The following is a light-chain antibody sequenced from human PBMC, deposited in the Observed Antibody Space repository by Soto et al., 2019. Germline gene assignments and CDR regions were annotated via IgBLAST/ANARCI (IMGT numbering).Light chain of an antibody. Sequence: QSVLTQPASVSGSPGQSITISCTGTSSDVGANIFVSWYQQHPGKVPKLMIYTVSSRPSGVSQRFSGSKSGNTASLTISGLQAEDEADYYCSSFTTDSTYVFVTGTKLTVL. J-gene: IGLJ1*01. CDR1: SSDVGANIF. CDR3: SSFTTDSTYV. V-gene: IGLV2-14*01. CDR2: TVS.